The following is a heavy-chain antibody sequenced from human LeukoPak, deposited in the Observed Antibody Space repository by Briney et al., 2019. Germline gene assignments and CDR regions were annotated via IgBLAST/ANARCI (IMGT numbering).Heavy chain of an antibody. CDR2: IDWDDDK. CDR3: ARIRYSLRHFDS. D-gene: IGHD2-15*01. CDR1: GFSLSTSGMC. Sequence: SGPALVKPTQTLTLTCTFSGFSLSTSGMCVSWIRQPPGKALEWLARIDWDDDKYYSTSLKTRLTISKDTSKNQVVLTMTNMDPVDTATYYCARIRYSLRHFDSWGQGTLVTVSS. J-gene: IGHJ4*02. V-gene: IGHV2-70*11.